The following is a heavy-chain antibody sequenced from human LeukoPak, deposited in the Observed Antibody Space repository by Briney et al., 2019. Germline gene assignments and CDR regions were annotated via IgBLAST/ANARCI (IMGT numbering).Heavy chain of an antibody. V-gene: IGHV3-23*01. CDR1: GFTFDTYG. J-gene: IGHJ4*02. Sequence: GGSLRLSCAASGFTFDTYGMSWVRQAPGKGLEWVSSISGSGNYMYYKDSVKGRLTISRDNSKNTLYLQMNSLRAEDTAVYYCARDMSYYDSTSDYWGQGTLVTVSS. CDR3: ARDMSYYDSTSDY. D-gene: IGHD3-22*01. CDR2: ISGSGNYM.